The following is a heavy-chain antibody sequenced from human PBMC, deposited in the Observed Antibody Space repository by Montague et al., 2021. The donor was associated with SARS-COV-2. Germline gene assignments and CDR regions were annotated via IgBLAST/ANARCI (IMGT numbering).Heavy chain of an antibody. CDR1: GGSFGDDH. CDR3: ARGHLSVSMIVVVFTSASYYFDY. D-gene: IGHD3-22*01. CDR2: IKQSGRT. Sequence: SETLSLTCAVYGGSFGDDHWSWIRQPPGKGLEWIGDIKQSGRTNXNPSLKSRVTISVDTSKNQFSLKLTSVTAADTAVYFCARGHLSVSMIVVVFTSASYYFDYWGRGAQVTVSS. V-gene: IGHV4-34*01. J-gene: IGHJ4*02.